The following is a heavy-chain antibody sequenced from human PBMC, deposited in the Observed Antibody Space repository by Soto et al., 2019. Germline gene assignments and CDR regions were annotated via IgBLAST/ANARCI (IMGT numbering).Heavy chain of an antibody. CDR1: GYTFTDYY. D-gene: IGHD1-7*01. CDR2: IHPNSGGT. J-gene: IGHJ4*02. Sequence: QVHLVQSGAEVKKPGASVKVSCKASGYTFTDYYIHWVRQAPGQGLEWMGWIHPNSGGTKYGQKFQGRVTMTRDTSISTAYMELSRLTSDDTAVYFCARDRNYDVFDYWGQGTLLTVSS. CDR3: ARDRNYDVFDY. V-gene: IGHV1-2*02.